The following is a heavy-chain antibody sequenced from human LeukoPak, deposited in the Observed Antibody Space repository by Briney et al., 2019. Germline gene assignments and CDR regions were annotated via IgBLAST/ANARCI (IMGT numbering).Heavy chain of an antibody. J-gene: IGHJ5*02. Sequence: PSETLSLTCAVYRGSFGGYYWSWIRQPPGKGLEWIGEINHSGSTNYNPSLKSRVTISVDTSKNQFPLKLSSVTAADTAVYYCARRLRPTRGQFDPWGQGTLVTVSS. V-gene: IGHV4-34*01. CDR2: INHSGST. CDR1: RGSFGGYY. CDR3: ARRLRPTRGQFDP. D-gene: IGHD3-3*01.